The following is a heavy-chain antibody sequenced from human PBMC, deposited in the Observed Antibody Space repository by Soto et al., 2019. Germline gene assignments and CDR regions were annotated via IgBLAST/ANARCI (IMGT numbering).Heavy chain of an antibody. D-gene: IGHD2-2*01. J-gene: IGHJ6*03. CDR2: IYPGDSDT. Sequence: GESLKISCKGSGYSFTSYWIGWVRQMPGKGLEWMGIIYPGDSDTRHSPSFQGQVTISADKSISTAYLQWSSLKASDTAMYYCARRSDIVVVPAAMRGPYYYYYMDVWGKGTTVTVSS. CDR1: GYSFTSYW. V-gene: IGHV5-51*01. CDR3: ARRSDIVVVPAAMRGPYYYYYMDV.